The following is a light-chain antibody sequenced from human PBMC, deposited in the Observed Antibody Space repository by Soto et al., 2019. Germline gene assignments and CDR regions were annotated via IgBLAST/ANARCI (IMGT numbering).Light chain of an antibody. CDR2: AAS. CDR3: QQSYSTPPT. CDR1: QDISSS. Sequence: DLQMTQSPSSLSASIGDRVTISCRASQDISSSLNWYQHKSGKAPKLLIYAASSLQSGVPSRFSGSGSGTDFTLTISSLQPEDFATYYCQQSYSTPPTFGQGTKVDIK. J-gene: IGKJ1*01. V-gene: IGKV1-39*01.